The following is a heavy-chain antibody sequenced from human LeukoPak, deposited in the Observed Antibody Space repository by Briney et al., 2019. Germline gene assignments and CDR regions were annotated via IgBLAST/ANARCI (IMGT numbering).Heavy chain of an antibody. D-gene: IGHD1-20*01. CDR3: ARLTGTTGWFDP. Sequence: ASVKVSCKASGGTFSSYAISWVRQAPGQGLEWMGGIIPIFGTANYAQKFQGRVTITRDTSASTAYMELSSLRSEDTAVYYCARLTGTTGWFDPWGQGTLVTVSS. J-gene: IGHJ5*02. CDR2: IIPIFGTA. V-gene: IGHV1-69*05. CDR1: GGTFSSYA.